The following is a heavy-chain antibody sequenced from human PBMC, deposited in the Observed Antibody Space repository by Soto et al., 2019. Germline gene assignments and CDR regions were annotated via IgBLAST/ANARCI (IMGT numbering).Heavy chain of an antibody. D-gene: IGHD3-22*01. J-gene: IGHJ4*02. V-gene: IGHV1-18*01. CDR2: MNAYNGDT. Sequence: QVQLVQSGAEVKKPGASVKVSCKPSGYTFSSYGINWVRQDPGQGLEWMGWMNAYNGDTNYAQKYQGRVTMTTDTATSTAYMELRSLRSDDTAVYYCARGGYDSGGYPFPYWGQGTLVTVSS. CDR1: GYTFSSYG. CDR3: ARGGYDSGGYPFPY.